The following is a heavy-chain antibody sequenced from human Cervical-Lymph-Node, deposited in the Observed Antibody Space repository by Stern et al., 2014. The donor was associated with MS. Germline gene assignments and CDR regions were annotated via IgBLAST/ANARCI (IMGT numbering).Heavy chain of an antibody. J-gene: IGHJ4*02. Sequence: EVQLVQSGPEVKRPGESLKISCQASGYTFTSYWIGWVRQMPGKGLEGIAIIFPGGSDIRSSPSFQGQVPISADKSSSTAYLQWNNLKASDTAIYYCARQRYFDYWGQGTLVTVSS. CDR2: IFPGGSDI. V-gene: IGHV5-51*01. CDR1: GYTFTSYW. CDR3: ARQRYFDY.